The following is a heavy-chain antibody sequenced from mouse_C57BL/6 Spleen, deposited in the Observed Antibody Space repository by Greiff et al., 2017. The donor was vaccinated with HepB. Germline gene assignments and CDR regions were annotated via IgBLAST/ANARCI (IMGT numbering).Heavy chain of an antibody. Sequence: EVKLMESGEGLVKPGGSLKLSCAASGFTFSSYAMSWVRQTPGKRLEWVAYISSGGDYIYYADTVKGRFTISRDNARNTLYLQMSSLKSEDTAMYYCTRDYGVWYFDVWGTGTTVTVSS. J-gene: IGHJ1*03. D-gene: IGHD1-1*01. CDR2: ISSGGDYI. V-gene: IGHV5-9-1*02. CDR1: GFTFSSYA. CDR3: TRDYGVWYFDV.